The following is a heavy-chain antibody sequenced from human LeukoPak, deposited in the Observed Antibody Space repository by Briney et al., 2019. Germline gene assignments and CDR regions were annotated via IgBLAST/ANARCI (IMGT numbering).Heavy chain of an antibody. CDR3: AREKRDHYFTTYYYGMDV. D-gene: IGHD2/OR15-2a*01. V-gene: IGHV1-69*13. J-gene: IGHJ6*04. Sequence: SVKVSCKASGGTFSSYAISWVRQAPGQGLEWMGGIIPIFGTANYAQKFQGRVTITADESTSTAYMELSSLRSEDMAVYYCAREKRDHYFTTYYYGMDVWGKGTTVTVSS. CDR1: GGTFSSYA. CDR2: IIPIFGTA.